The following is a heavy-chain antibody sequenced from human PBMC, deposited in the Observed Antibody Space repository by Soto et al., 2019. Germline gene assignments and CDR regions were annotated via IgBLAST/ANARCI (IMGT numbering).Heavy chain of an antibody. CDR1: GLTFNRFA. CDR3: ARDPVDYYGSWTYGLDV. D-gene: IGHD3-10*01. J-gene: IGHJ6*02. CDR2: ISYHGTNE. Sequence: GGSLRLSCAASGLTFNRFAMHWVRQAPGKGLEWVTVISYHGTNEYYADAVKGRFIISRDNSKNTLYLQMNSLRDEDTAVYYCARDPVDYYGSWTYGLDVWGQGTTVTVSS. V-gene: IGHV3-30-3*01.